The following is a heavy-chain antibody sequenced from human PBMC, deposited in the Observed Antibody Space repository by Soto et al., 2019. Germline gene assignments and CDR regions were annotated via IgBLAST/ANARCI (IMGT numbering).Heavy chain of an antibody. J-gene: IGHJ5*02. V-gene: IGHV3-30*03. Sequence: HPGGSLRLSCAASGFSFSGYCLHWVRQAPGKGLEWVAVISYDGSNKYYADSVKGRFTISRDNSKNTLYLQMNSLRAEDTAVYYCARDKGCSGGSCYSELPRPTNNWFDPWGQGTLVTVSS. CDR3: ARDKGCSGGSCYSELPRPTNNWFDP. D-gene: IGHD2-15*01. CDR2: ISYDGSNK. CDR1: GFSFSGYC.